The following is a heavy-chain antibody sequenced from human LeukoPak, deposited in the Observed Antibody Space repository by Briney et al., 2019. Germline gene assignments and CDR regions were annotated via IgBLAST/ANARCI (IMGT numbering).Heavy chain of an antibody. D-gene: IGHD3-3*01. Sequence: ASETLSLTCTVSSDSISSDSISSYYWSWIRQPPGKGLEWIGYIYYSGSTNYNPSLKSRVTISVDTSKNQFSLKLSSVTAADTAVYYCARRGYDFWSGYYADYYYYMDVWGKGTTVTVSS. V-gene: IGHV4-61*01. CDR2: IYYSGST. CDR1: SDSISSDSISSYY. J-gene: IGHJ6*03. CDR3: ARRGYDFWSGYYADYYYYMDV.